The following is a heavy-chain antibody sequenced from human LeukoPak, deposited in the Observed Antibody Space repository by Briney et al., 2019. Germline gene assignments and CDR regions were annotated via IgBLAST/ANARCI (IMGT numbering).Heavy chain of an antibody. D-gene: IGHD3-3*01. CDR3: ARDTRHYDFWSGYYVGYYYGMDV. J-gene: IGHJ6*02. CDR1: GGSISSYY. CDR2: IYYSGST. V-gene: IGHV4-59*01. Sequence: PSETLSLTCTVSGGSISSYYWSWIRQPPGKGLEWIGYIYYSGSTNYNPSLKSRVTISVDTSKNQFSLKLSSVTAADTAVYYCARDTRHYDFWSGYYVGYYYGMDVWGQGTTVTVSS.